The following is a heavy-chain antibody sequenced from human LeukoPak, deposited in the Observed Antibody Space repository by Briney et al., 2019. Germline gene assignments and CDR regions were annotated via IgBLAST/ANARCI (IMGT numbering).Heavy chain of an antibody. Sequence: GGSLRLSCAASGFTSSSYSMNWVRQAPGKGLEWVSSISSSSYIYYADSVKGRFTISRDNAKNPLYLQMNSLRAEDTAVYYCARDRMNAYDYWGQGTLVTVSS. J-gene: IGHJ4*02. D-gene: IGHD3-16*01. CDR1: GFTSSSYS. V-gene: IGHV3-21*01. CDR3: ARDRMNAYDY. CDR2: ISSSSYI.